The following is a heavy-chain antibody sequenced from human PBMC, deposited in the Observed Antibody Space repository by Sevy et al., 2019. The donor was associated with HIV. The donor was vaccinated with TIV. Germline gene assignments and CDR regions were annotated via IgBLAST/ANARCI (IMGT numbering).Heavy chain of an antibody. CDR1: GFTFSSYA. V-gene: IGHV3-23*01. CDR2: ISGSGGST. CDR3: AKDMFLKMTYYYDSSGYYPFDY. D-gene: IGHD3-22*01. Sequence: GGSLRLSCAASGFTFSSYAMSWVRQAPGKGLEWVSAISGSGGSTYYADSVRGGFTISRDNSKNTLYLQMNSLRAEDTAVYYCAKDMFLKMTYYYDSSGYYPFDYWGQGTLVTVSS. J-gene: IGHJ4*02.